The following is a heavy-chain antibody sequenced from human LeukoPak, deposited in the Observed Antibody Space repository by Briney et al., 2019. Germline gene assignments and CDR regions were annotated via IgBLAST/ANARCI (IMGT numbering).Heavy chain of an antibody. CDR3: ARGSYYYGSGSYYNDWFDP. D-gene: IGHD3-10*01. CDR2: ISSSSSYI. V-gene: IGHV3-21*01. Sequence: GGSLRLSCAASGFTFSSYSMNWVRQAPGRGLEWVSSISSSSSYIYYADSVKGRFTISRDNAKNSLYLQMNSLRAEDTAVYYCARGSYYYGSGSYYNDWFDPWGQGTLVTVSS. CDR1: GFTFSSYS. J-gene: IGHJ5*02.